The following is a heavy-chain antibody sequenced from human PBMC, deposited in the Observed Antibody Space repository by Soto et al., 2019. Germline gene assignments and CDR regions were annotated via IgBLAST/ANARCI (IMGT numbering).Heavy chain of an antibody. Sequence: SETLSLTCTVSGGSISSYYWSWIRQPPGKGLEWIGYIYYSGSTNYNPSLKSRVTISVDTSKNQFSLKLSSVTAADTAVYYCARDYDFWSGPYGMDVWGQGTTVTVST. CDR1: GGSISSYY. J-gene: IGHJ6*01. D-gene: IGHD3-3*01. V-gene: IGHV4-59*01. CDR2: IYYSGST. CDR3: ARDYDFWSGPYGMDV.